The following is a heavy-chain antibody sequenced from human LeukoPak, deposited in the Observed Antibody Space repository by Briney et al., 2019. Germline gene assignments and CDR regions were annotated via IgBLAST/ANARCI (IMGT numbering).Heavy chain of an antibody. CDR1: GFTFSSYW. CDR2: IKQDESEK. J-gene: IGHJ4*02. D-gene: IGHD4-23*01. CDR3: ARDYGGSSPFDY. Sequence: PGGSLRLSCAVSGFTFSSYWMSWVRQAPGKGLEWVANIKQDESEKYYVDSVKGRFTISRDNAKNSLYLQMNSLRAEDTAVYYCARDYGGSSPFDYWGQGTLVTVSS. V-gene: IGHV3-7*01.